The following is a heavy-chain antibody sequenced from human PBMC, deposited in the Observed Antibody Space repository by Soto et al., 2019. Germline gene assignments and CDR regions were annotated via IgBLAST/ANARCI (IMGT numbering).Heavy chain of an antibody. CDR1: DFTLEHYG. CDR3: VRGIDAFDV. V-gene: IGHV3-20*04. J-gene: IGHJ3*01. CDR2: ISWNGGRT. Sequence: EVKGMESGGGLTRPGESLTLSCIGYDFTLEHYGRSWVRQVPGRGLEWVSGISWNGGRTGYGDSVKGRITISRVNAKNTVSLEMTSLSPGDTALYFCVRGIDAFDVWGRGTMVTVSS.